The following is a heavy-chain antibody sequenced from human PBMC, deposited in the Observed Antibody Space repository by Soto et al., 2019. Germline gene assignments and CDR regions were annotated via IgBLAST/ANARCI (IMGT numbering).Heavy chain of an antibody. J-gene: IGHJ4*02. CDR2: IYPGDSDT. D-gene: IGHD6-19*01. Sequence: PRDSLQISSKVSAYRFPCYWIRWLRQMPGKGLEWMGIIYPGDSDTRYSPYFEGQVTISDDKSISTAYLQWSSLKASDTATYYCARPLDTSGWNDYWGQGTLVTVSS. CDR3: ARPLDTSGWNDY. V-gene: IGHV5-51*01. CDR1: AYRFPCYW.